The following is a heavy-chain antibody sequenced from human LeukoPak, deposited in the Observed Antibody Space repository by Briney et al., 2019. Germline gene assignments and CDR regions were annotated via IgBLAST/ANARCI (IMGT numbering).Heavy chain of an antibody. CDR2: INPNSGGT. D-gene: IGHD6-13*01. CDR3: AREFSSSFDY. Sequence: ASVKVSCTASGYTFTVYYMHWVRQAPGQGLEWMGRINPNSGGTNYAQKFQGRVTMTRDTSISTAYMELSRLRSDDTAVYYCAREFSSSFDYWGQGTLVTVSS. V-gene: IGHV1-2*06. J-gene: IGHJ4*02. CDR1: GYTFTVYY.